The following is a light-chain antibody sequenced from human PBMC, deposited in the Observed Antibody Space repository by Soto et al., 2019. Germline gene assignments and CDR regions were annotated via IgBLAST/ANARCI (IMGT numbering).Light chain of an antibody. J-gene: IGLJ1*01. CDR3: SSYTSSSTL. CDR2: EVS. CDR1: SSDVGSYNY. Sequence: QSALTQPASVSGSPGQSITISCTGTSSDVGSYNYVSWYQQHPGKAPKLMIYEVSDRPSGISSRFSGSKSGNTASLTLSGLQTEDEADYYCSSYTSSSTLFGTGTKGTVL. V-gene: IGLV2-14*01.